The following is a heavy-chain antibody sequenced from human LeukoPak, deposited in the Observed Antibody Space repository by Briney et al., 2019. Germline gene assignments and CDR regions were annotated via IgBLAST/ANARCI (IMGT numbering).Heavy chain of an antibody. Sequence: PGGSLRLSCATSGLTVRTSSMSWVRQAPGKGLEWVAVIYSSGSTYYEDSVNGRCTISRDTSKSSTYLQMDHLRAEDTAVYYCASAREYCINSNCYEYFQDWGQGTLVTVSS. D-gene: IGHD2-2*01. V-gene: IGHV3-53*01. CDR1: GLTVRTSS. CDR2: IYSSGST. CDR3: ASAREYCINSNCYEYFQD. J-gene: IGHJ1*01.